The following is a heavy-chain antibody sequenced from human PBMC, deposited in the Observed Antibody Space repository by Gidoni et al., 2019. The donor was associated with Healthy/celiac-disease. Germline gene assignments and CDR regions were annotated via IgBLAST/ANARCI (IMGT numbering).Heavy chain of an antibody. D-gene: IGHD3-3*01. CDR3: ARRHKVRITIFGIGMDV. CDR2: IYYSGSN. CDR1: GGSISSSSYY. J-gene: IGHJ6*02. V-gene: IGHV4-39*01. Sequence: QLQLQESGPGLVKPSETLSLTCTVSGGSISSSSYYWGWIRQPPGKGLEWIGRIYYSGSNYYNPSLKSRVNISVDTSKNQFSLKLSSVTAADTAVYYCARRHKVRITIFGIGMDVWGQGTTVTVSS.